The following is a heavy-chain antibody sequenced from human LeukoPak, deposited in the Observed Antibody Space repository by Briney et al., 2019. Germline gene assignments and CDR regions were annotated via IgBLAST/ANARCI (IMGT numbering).Heavy chain of an antibody. Sequence: SETLSLTCTVSGGSISSYYWSWIRQPPGKGLEWIGEINHSGSTNYNPSLKSRVTISVDTSKNQFSLKLSSVTAADTAVYYCARGTHYDFWSGYVFDPWGQGTLVTVSS. CDR3: ARGTHYDFWSGYVFDP. J-gene: IGHJ5*02. CDR2: INHSGST. D-gene: IGHD3-3*01. V-gene: IGHV4-34*01. CDR1: GGSISSYY.